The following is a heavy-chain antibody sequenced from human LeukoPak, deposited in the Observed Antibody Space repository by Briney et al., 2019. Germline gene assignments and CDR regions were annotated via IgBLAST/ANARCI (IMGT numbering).Heavy chain of an antibody. CDR2: ISRSSSYI. D-gene: IGHD6-19*01. Sequence: GGSLRLSCAASGFTFSSYRMNWVRQAPGKGLEWVSSISRSSSYINYVDSVKGRFTISRDNAKNSLYLQMNSLRAEDTAVYYCAKVERGSGCLLYWGQGTLVTVSS. CDR1: GFTFSSYR. V-gene: IGHV3-21*01. CDR3: AKVERGSGCLLY. J-gene: IGHJ4*02.